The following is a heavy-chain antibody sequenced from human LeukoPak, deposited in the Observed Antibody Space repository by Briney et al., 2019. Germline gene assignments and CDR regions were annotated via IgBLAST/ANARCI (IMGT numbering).Heavy chain of an antibody. CDR1: GFTFKSYA. J-gene: IGHJ3*02. CDR2: IGGGGTST. V-gene: IGHV3-23*01. D-gene: IGHD3-16*01. Sequence: PGGSLRLSCVTSGFTFKSYAMSWVRQAPGKGLEWVSAIGGGGTSTYYADSVKGRFTISRDNSKNTLYLQMNSLRAEDTAVYYCARGNSRPMGGAFDIWGQGTMVTVSS. CDR3: ARGNSRPMGGAFDI.